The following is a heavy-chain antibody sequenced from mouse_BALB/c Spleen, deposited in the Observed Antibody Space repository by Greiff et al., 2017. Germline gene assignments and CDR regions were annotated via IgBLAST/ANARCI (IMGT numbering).Heavy chain of an antibody. CDR2: IYPGNSDT. CDR1: GYTFTSYW. CDR3: TGYVYYYGSSYVGYFDV. V-gene: IGHV1-5*01. D-gene: IGHD1-1*01. J-gene: IGHJ1*01. Sequence: DVQLQESGTVLARPGASVKMSCKASGYTFTSYWMHWVKQRPGQGLEWIGAIYPGNSDTSYNQKFKGKAKLTAVTSTSTAYMELSSLTIEDSAVYYCTGYVYYYGSSYVGYFDVWGAGTTVTVSS.